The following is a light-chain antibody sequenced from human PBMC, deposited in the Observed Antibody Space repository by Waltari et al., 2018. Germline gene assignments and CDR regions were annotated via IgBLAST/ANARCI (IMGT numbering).Light chain of an antibody. CDR1: TSDVGGYNN. Sequence: QSALTQPPSASGSRGQSVTISCTRTTSDVGGYNNVSWYQHHPGEAPKLMIFEVNKRPSGVPDRFSGSKSGNTASLTVSGLQAEDDADYYCSSYAGSNNLVFGTGTKVTVL. V-gene: IGLV2-8*01. CDR2: EVN. J-gene: IGLJ1*01. CDR3: SSYAGSNNLV.